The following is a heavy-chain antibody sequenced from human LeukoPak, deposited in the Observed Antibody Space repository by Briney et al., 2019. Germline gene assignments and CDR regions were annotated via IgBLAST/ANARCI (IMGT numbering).Heavy chain of an antibody. D-gene: IGHD3-10*01. CDR3: AKDPAGSGTHDRYFDY. V-gene: IGHV3-23*01. CDR2: FSGSGGST. J-gene: IGHJ4*02. Sequence: GGSLRLSCAASGFTFSSYAMSWVRQAPGKGLDWVSPFSGSGGSTYYADSVKGRFTISRDNSKNTLYLQMNSLRAEDTAVYYCAKDPAGSGTHDRYFDYWGQGTLVTVSS. CDR1: GFTFSSYA.